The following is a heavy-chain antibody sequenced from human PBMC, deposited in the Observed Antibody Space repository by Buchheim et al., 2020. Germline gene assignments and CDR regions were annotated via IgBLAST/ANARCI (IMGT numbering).Heavy chain of an antibody. CDR2: IWYDGSNK. CDR3: AKTPPGSIVGYYDSSGYYYSTYYFDY. J-gene: IGHJ4*02. CDR1: GFTFSSYG. Sequence: QVQLVESGGGVVQPGRSLRLSCAASGFTFSSYGMHWVRQAPGKGLEWVAVIWYDGSNKYYADSVKGRFTISRDNSKNTLYLQMNSLRAEDTAVYYCAKTPPGSIVGYYDSSGYYYSTYYFDYWGQGTL. D-gene: IGHD3-22*01. V-gene: IGHV3-33*06.